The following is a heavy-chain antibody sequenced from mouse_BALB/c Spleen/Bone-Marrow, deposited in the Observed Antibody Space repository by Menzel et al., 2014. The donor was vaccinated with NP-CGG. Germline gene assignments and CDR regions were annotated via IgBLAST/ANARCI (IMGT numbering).Heavy chain of an antibody. D-gene: IGHD3-1*01. CDR1: GYTFTDYN. V-gene: IGHV1S29*02. Sequence: VQLQQSGPELVKPGASVKISCKASGYTFTDYNMHWVKQSHGKSLEWIGYIYPYNGGTGYNQKFKSKATLTVDNSSSTAYMELRSLTSEDSAVYYCARSGAPYAMDYWGQGTSVTVSS. J-gene: IGHJ4*01. CDR2: IYPYNGGT. CDR3: ARSGAPYAMDY.